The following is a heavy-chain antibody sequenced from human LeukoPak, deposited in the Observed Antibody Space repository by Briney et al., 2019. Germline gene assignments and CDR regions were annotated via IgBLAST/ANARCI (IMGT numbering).Heavy chain of an antibody. D-gene: IGHD6-13*01. V-gene: IGHV3-30*04. CDR1: GFTFSSYA. CDR2: ISYDGSNK. Sequence: GGSLRLSCAASGFTFSSYAMHWVRQAPGKGLEWVAIISYDGSNKYYADSVKGRFTISRDNSKNTLYLQMNSLRAEDTAVYYSARSDSGIAAANWFDPWGQGTLVTVSS. J-gene: IGHJ5*02. CDR3: ARSDSGIAAANWFDP.